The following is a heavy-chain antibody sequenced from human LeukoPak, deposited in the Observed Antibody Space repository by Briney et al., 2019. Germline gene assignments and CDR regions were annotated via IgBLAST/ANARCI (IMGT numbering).Heavy chain of an antibody. D-gene: IGHD6-6*01. CDR2: IYYSGST. V-gene: IGHV4-39*07. J-gene: IGHJ6*03. CDR3: ARDWGVEARPSYMDV. CDR1: GGSISSNSYY. Sequence: SETLSLTCTVSGGSISSNSYYWGWNRQAPGLGLEWIGSIYYSGSTNYNPSLKSRVTILVDTSKNQFSLKLSSVTAADTAVYFCARDWGVEARPSYMDVWDKGTTVTVPS.